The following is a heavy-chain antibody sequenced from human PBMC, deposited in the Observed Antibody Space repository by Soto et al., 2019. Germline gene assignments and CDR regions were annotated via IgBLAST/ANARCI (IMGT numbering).Heavy chain of an antibody. J-gene: IGHJ6*02. V-gene: IGHV1-69*13. CDR1: GGTFSSYA. CDR3: ARALRFLESLFDPGNYHYGMDV. Sequence: SVKVSCKASGGTFSSYAISWVRQAPGQGLEWMGGIIPNFGTANYAQKVQGRVTITADESTSTAYMELRSLRSDDTAVYYCARALRFLESLFDPGNYHYGMDVWGQGTTVTVSS. D-gene: IGHD3-3*01. CDR2: IIPNFGTA.